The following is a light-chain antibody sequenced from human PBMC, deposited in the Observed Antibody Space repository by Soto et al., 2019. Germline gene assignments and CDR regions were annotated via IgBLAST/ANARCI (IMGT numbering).Light chain of an antibody. V-gene: IGKV3-20*01. CDR2: GSS. J-gene: IGKJ1*01. CDR3: QQFGHSPWT. CDR1: QSVVSSY. Sequence: EILLTQSPGTLSLSPGERATLSCRASQSVVSSYVAWYQQTPGQAPRLLIYGSSNRATGTPDRFSVSGSGTDFTLTISRLEPEDFAVYYCQQFGHSPWTFGQGTKVDIK.